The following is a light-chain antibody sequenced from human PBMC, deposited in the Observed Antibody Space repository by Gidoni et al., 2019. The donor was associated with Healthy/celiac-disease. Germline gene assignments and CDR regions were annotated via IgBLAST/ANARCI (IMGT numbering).Light chain of an antibody. CDR3: QQRSNWPRT. CDR2: DAS. CDR1: QSVSSD. V-gene: IGKV3-11*01. J-gene: IGKJ2*01. Sequence: EIVLTQSPATLSLSPGERATLSCRASQSVSSDLAWYQQKPGQAPRLLIYDASNRATGIPARFSGSGSGTDFTLTISSLEPEDFAVYYCQQRSNWPRTFXQXTKLEIK.